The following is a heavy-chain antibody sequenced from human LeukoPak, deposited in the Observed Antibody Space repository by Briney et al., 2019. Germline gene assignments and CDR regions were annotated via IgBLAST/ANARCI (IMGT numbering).Heavy chain of an antibody. CDR3: ASVAGSSYIRPFDF. D-gene: IGHD1-26*01. Sequence: PGGSLRLSCAASGVTLDNYAMTWVRQAPGKGLEWVSSIRVSDGYTYYADSVQGRFIISRDKSKNTVSLQMNSLTGDATALYSCASVAGSSYIRPFDFWGQGTVVIVSS. J-gene: IGHJ4*02. CDR2: IRVSDGYT. CDR1: GVTLDNYA. V-gene: IGHV3-23*01.